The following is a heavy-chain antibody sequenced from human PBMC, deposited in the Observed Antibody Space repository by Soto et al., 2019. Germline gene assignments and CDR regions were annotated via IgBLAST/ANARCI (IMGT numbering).Heavy chain of an antibody. Sequence: ASVKVSCKASGYTFTSYGISWVRQAPGQGLEWMGWISAYNGNTNYAQKLQGRVTMTTDTSTSTAYMELRSLRSDDTAVYYCAREAYYDSSGYYYGYWGQGTPVTVSS. CDR1: GYTFTSYG. CDR2: ISAYNGNT. D-gene: IGHD3-22*01. J-gene: IGHJ4*02. V-gene: IGHV1-18*01. CDR3: AREAYYDSSGYYYGY.